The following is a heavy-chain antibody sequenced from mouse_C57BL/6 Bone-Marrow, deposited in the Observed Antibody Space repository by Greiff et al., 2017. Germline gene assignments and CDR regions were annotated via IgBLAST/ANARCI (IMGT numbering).Heavy chain of an antibody. CDR2: ISSGGSYT. CDR1: GFTFSSYG. Sequence: EVKLVESGGDLVKPGGSLTLSCAASGFTFSSYGMSWVRQTPDKRLELVATISSGGSYTYYPDSVKGRFIISRDTAKNAMYLQMSNLKSYDTAMYDCAIQGYYGSSSSFAYWGQGTLVTVSA. CDR3: AIQGYYGSSSSFAY. J-gene: IGHJ3*01. D-gene: IGHD1-1*01. V-gene: IGHV5-6*01.